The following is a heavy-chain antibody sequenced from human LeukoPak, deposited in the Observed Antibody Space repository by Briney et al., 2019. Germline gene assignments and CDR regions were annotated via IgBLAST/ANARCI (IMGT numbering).Heavy chain of an antibody. V-gene: IGHV5-51*01. CDR2: IYPGDSDT. Sequence: GESLKISCKGSGYSFTNYWIGWVRQMPGKGLEWMGIIYPGDSDTRYSPSFQGQVTISADKSISTAYLQWSSLKASDTAMYYCARQRPGYCSSTSCYGHDYYYYMDVWGKGTTVTISS. D-gene: IGHD2-2*03. J-gene: IGHJ6*03. CDR3: ARQRPGYCSSTSCYGHDYYYYMDV. CDR1: GYSFTNYW.